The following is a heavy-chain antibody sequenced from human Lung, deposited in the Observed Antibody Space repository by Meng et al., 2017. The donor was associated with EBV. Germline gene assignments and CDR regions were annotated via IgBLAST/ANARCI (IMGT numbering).Heavy chain of an antibody. J-gene: IGHJ4*02. CDR3: ARWWPLCGGDCSDY. Sequence: QVHLEESGQGLVKPSQTLSLTCTVYGGSFSGYYWTWIRQSPGKGLEWIGYIFYSGSIYYKPSLQSRLTLSVDTSKNQFSLKLKSVTAADTAVYYCARWWPLCGGDCSDYWGQGTLVTVSS. CDR2: IFYSGSI. V-gene: IGHV4-30-4*08. CDR1: GGSFSGYY. D-gene: IGHD2-21*01.